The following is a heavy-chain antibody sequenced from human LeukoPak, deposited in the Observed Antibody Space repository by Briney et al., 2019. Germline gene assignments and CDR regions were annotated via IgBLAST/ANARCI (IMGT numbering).Heavy chain of an antibody. Sequence: SETLSLTCTVSGGSISSYYWSWIRQPPGKGLEWIGYIYYSGRGNYNPSLESRVTISVDASKNQLSLNLTSVTAADTAEYYCARRVAAPGRYYFDYWGQGALVTVSS. CDR2: IYYSGRG. CDR3: ARRVAAPGRYYFDY. D-gene: IGHD6-13*01. CDR1: GGSISSYY. J-gene: IGHJ4*02. V-gene: IGHV4-59*08.